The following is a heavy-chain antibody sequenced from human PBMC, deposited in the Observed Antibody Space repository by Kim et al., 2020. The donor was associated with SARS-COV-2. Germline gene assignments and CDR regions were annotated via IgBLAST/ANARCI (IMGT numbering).Heavy chain of an antibody. CDR3: AKDIGGYNYYFDY. Sequence: GESLRLSCAASGFTFDDYAMHWVRQAPGKGLEWVSGISWNSGSIGYADSVKGRFTISRDNAKNSLHLQMNSLRAEDTALYYCAKDIGGYNYYFDYWGQGTLVTVSS. CDR1: GFTFDDYA. CDR2: ISWNSGSI. J-gene: IGHJ4*02. D-gene: IGHD5-12*01. V-gene: IGHV3-9*01.